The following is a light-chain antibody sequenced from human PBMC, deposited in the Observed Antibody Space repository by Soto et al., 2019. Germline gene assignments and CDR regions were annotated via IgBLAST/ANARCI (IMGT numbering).Light chain of an antibody. CDR2: LGS. CDR1: QSLLHSSGYNY. CDR3: MQPLQTPWT. J-gene: IGKJ1*01. Sequence: DVVMTQSPLSLPVTPGEAASISCRSSQSLLHSSGYNYLDWYLQKPGQSPQLLIYLGSNRASGXXXXXXXSGSGTDFTLRISRVEAEDVGIYYCMQPLQTPWTFGQGTKVEIK. V-gene: IGKV2-28*01.